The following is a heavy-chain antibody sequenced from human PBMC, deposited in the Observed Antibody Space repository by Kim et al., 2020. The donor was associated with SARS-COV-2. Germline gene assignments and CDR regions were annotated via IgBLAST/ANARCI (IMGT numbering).Heavy chain of an antibody. CDR1: GFTFTDYY. CDR3: ARDIRGITMIAFYYYGMDV. CDR2: ISSSGSTL. J-gene: IGHJ6*02. V-gene: IGHV3-11*01. Sequence: GGSLRLSCAASGFTFTDYYMSWIRQAPGKGLEWVSFISSSGSTLYYADSVKGRFTISRDNAKNSLYLQMNSLRAEDTAVYYCARDIRGITMIAFYYYGMDVWGQGTTVTVSS. D-gene: IGHD3-22*01.